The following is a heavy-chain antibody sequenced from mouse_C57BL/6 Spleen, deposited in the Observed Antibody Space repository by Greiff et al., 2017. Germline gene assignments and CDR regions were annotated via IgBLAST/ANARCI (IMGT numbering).Heavy chain of an antibody. CDR2: FHPYNDDT. D-gene: IGHD2-3*01. CDR3: ARFGIYDGYYGYFDV. J-gene: IGHJ1*03. Sequence: VQLQQSGAEIVKTGASVKMSCKASGYTFTTYPIEWMKQNHGKSLEWIGNFHPYNDDTKYNEKFKGKATLTVEKSSSTVYLELSRLTSDDSAVYYCARFGIYDGYYGYFDVWGTGTTVTVSS. CDR1: GYTFTTYP. V-gene: IGHV1-47*01.